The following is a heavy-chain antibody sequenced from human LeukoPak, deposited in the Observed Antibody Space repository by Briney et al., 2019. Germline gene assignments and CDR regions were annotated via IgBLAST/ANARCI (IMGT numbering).Heavy chain of an antibody. D-gene: IGHD6-19*01. CDR3: ANVRAGHYFDY. J-gene: IGHJ4*02. CDR2: ISPSGGA. CDR1: GFTFSNYA. V-gene: IGHV3-23*01. Sequence: GGSLRLSCAASGFTFSNYAMSWVRQAPGKGLEWVASISPSGGAYYADSVKGRFTISRDSSKTTLYLQMNSLRAEDTAVYYCANVRAGHYFDYWGQGTLVTVSS.